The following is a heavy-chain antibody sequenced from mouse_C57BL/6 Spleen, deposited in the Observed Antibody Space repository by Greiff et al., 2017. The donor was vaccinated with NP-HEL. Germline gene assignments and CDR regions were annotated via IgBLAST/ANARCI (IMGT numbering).Heavy chain of an antibody. J-gene: IGHJ2*01. CDR1: GYTFTDYE. V-gene: IGHV1-15*01. D-gene: IGHD2-1*01. CDR2: IDPETGGT. Sequence: QVQLKESGAELVRPGASVTLSCKASGYTFTDYEMHWVKQTPVHGLEWIGAIDPETGGTAYNQKFKGKAILTADKSSSTAYMELRSLTSEDSAVYYCTKKAYGNYFDYWGQGTTLTVSS. CDR3: TKKAYGNYFDY.